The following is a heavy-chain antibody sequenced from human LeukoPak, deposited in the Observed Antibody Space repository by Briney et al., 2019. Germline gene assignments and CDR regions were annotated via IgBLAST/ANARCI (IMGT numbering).Heavy chain of an antibody. J-gene: IGHJ4*02. CDR2: IDPSDSYT. CDR3: ARLATVTTIDS. CDR1: GYIFTSYW. V-gene: IGHV5-10-1*01. D-gene: IGHD4-17*01. Sequence: GGSLMISCRGSGYIFTSYWITWVRQLPGKGLEWMGRIDPSDSYTNYSPTFQGHVTISADKSISTAYLHWSSLKASDTVMYYCARLATVTTIDSWGQATLVTVSS.